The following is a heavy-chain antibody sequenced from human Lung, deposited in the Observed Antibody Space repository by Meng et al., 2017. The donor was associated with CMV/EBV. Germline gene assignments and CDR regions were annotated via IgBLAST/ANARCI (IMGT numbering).Heavy chain of an antibody. J-gene: IGHJ1*01. CDR3: ASGVGQQLGLYY. V-gene: IGHV4-59*01. D-gene: IGHD6-13*01. CDR1: GGSMSSYY. CDR2: IYSGGST. Sequence: SCTVSGGSMSSYYWNWIRQAPGKGLEWIGYIYSGGSTNYNSALKSRVTISIDTSRKQFSLEVKSVTAADTAVYYCASGVGQQLGLYYWGQGAPVTVDS.